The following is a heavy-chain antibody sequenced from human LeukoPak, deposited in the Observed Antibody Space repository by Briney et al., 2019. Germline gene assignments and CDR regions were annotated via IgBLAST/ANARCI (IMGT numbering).Heavy chain of an antibody. Sequence: GGSLRLSCAASGFTVSSNYMNWVRQAPGKGLEWVSVIYGGGNIYYADSVKGRFTISRDNSKNTLYLQMNSLRAEDTAVYYCAKSGYCSGGSCFDYFDYWGQGTLVTVSS. D-gene: IGHD2-15*01. CDR2: IYGGGNI. V-gene: IGHV3-53*01. CDR1: GFTVSSNY. J-gene: IGHJ4*02. CDR3: AKSGYCSGGSCFDYFDY.